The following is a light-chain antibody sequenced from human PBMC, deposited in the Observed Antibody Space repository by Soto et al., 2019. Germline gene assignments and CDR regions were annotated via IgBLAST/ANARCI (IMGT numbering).Light chain of an antibody. Sequence: QSALTQPASVSGSPGQSITMSCAGASSDVGSYNLVSWYQQYPGKAPKLIIYEGNKRPSGVSNRFSGSGSGNTASLTISGLQAEDAADYYCCSYTGSSTSFGGGTQPTVL. CDR1: SSDVGSYNL. CDR2: EGN. J-gene: IGLJ3*02. CDR3: CSYTGSSTS. V-gene: IGLV2-23*01.